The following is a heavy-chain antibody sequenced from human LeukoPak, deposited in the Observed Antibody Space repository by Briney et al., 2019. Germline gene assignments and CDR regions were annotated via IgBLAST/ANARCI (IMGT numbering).Heavy chain of an antibody. D-gene: IGHD3-10*01. CDR2: INPNSGGT. CDR3: ARVGPTMVRGVLPGY. V-gene: IGHV1-2*02. J-gene: IGHJ4*02. CDR1: GSPFPGYY. Sequence: ASVKVSCQASGSPFPGYYMHWVRPAPGQGLEWMGWINPNSGGTNYSQKFQGRVTMTRDTSISTAYMELSRLRSDDTAVYYCARVGPTMVRGVLPGYWGQGTLVTVSS.